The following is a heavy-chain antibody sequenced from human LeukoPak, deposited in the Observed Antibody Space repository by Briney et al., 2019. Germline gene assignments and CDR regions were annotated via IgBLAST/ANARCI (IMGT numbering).Heavy chain of an antibody. J-gene: IGHJ3*02. Sequence: SETLSLTCTVSGGSISSYYWSWIRQPPGKGLEWIGYIYYSVSTNYNPSLKSRVTISVDTSKNQFSLKLSSVTAADTAVYYCARVRVMITFGGVIASLDAFDIWGQGTMVTVSS. CDR1: GGSISSYY. CDR3: ARVRVMITFGGVIASLDAFDI. V-gene: IGHV4-59*01. CDR2: IYYSVST. D-gene: IGHD3-16*02.